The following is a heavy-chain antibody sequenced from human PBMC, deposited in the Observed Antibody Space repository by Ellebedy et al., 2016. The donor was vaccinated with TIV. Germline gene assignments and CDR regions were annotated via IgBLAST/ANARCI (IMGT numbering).Heavy chain of an antibody. J-gene: IGHJ6*03. Sequence: GESLKISXAASGFTFSSYGMHWVRQAPGKGLEWVAVISYDGTNKYYTDSVKGRFTISRDNSKNTLYLQMNSLRGEDSAVYYCAKDGDRCSGGTCYYYYYSMDVWGKGTTVTVSS. V-gene: IGHV3-30*18. CDR3: AKDGDRCSGGTCYYYYYSMDV. D-gene: IGHD2-15*01. CDR1: GFTFSSYG. CDR2: ISYDGTNK.